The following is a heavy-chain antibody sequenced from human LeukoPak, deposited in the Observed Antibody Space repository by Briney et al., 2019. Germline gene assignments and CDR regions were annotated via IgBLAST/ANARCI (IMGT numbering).Heavy chain of an antibody. V-gene: IGHV4-59*01. CDR2: IYYSGST. J-gene: IGHJ4*02. CDR1: GGSISSYY. Sequence: SETLSLTCTVSGGSISSYYWSWIRQPPGKGLEWIGYIYYSGSTNYNPPLKSRVTISVDTSKNQFSLKLSSVTAADTAVYYCARVASSSYLYFDYWGQGTLVTVSS. CDR3: ARVASSSYLYFDY. D-gene: IGHD6-13*01.